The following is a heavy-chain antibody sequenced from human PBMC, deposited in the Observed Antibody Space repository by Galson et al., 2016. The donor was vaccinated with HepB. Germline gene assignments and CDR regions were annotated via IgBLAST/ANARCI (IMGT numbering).Heavy chain of an antibody. Sequence: SLRLSCAAAGFTFSSYDMHWVRQSTGKGLEWVSAIGTAGDTYYVESVKGRFTISREYAKKSLYLQMNSLRAGDTAVYYCARASHYYDSSGSNWYFDLWGRGTLVTVSS. J-gene: IGHJ2*01. CDR1: GFTFSSYD. CDR3: ARASHYYDSSGSNWYFDL. D-gene: IGHD3-22*01. V-gene: IGHV3-13*01. CDR2: IGTAGDT.